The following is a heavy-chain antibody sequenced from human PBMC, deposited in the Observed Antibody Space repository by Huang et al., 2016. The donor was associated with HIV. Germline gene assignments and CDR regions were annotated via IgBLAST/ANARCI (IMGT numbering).Heavy chain of an antibody. CDR1: GYSF. CDR2: IDTFESKS. CDR3: AKGRRAFDV. V-gene: IGHV5-51*03. J-gene: IGHJ3*01. Sequence: EVQLVQSGAEVKKPGEALKISCTGSGYSFSIDTFESKSTYSPSFEGHVSISVDKSINTVYLHWSSLKASDTAIYYCAKGRRAFDVWGQGTWVTVSS.